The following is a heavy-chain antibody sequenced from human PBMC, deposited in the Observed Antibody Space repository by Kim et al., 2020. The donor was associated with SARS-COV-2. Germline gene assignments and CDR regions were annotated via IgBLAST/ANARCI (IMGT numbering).Heavy chain of an antibody. CDR2: IYYSGST. Sequence: SETLSLTCTVSGGSISSGGYYWSWIRQHPGKGLEWIGYIYYSGSTYYNPSLKSRVTISVDTSKNQFSLKLSSVTAADTAVYYCAKCGGYCSGGSCYGYYYGMDVWGQGTTVTVSS. V-gene: IGHV4-31*03. CDR1: GGSISSGGYY. CDR3: AKCGGYCSGGSCYGYYYGMDV. J-gene: IGHJ6*02. D-gene: IGHD2-15*01.